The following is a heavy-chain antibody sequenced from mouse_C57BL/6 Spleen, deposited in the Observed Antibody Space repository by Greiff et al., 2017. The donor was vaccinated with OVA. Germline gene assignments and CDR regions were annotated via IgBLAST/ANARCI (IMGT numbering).Heavy chain of an antibody. CDR2: IDPENGDT. V-gene: IGHV14-4*01. J-gene: IGHJ3*01. Sequence: EVQLQESGAELVRPGASVKLSCTASGFNIKDDYMHWVKQRPEQGLEWIGWIDPENGDTESASKFQGKATITADTSSNTAYLQLSSLTSEDTAVYYCTGVNYYGTPAWFAYWGQGTLVTVSA. D-gene: IGHD1-1*01. CDR1: GFNIKDDY. CDR3: TGVNYYGTPAWFAY.